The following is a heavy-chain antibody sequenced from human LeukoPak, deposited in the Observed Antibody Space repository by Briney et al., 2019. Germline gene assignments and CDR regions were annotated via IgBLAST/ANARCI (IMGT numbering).Heavy chain of an antibody. J-gene: IGHJ6*03. CDR2: INPNSGGT. CDR3: ARDGYGDTASYYYYYMDV. CDR1: GYTFTGYY. Sequence: ASVKVSCKASGYTFTGYYMHWVRQAPGRGLEWMGWINPNSGGTNYAQKFQGRVTMTRDTSISTAYMELSRLRSDDTAVYYCARDGYGDTASYYYYYMDVWGKGTTVTVSS. D-gene: IGHD4-17*01. V-gene: IGHV1-2*02.